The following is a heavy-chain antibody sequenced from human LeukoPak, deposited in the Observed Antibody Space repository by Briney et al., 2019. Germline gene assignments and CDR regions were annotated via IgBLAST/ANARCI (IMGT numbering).Heavy chain of an antibody. Sequence: GGSLRLACAASGFTFSNYAMSWVRQAPGRGLEWVSAISGSSGLTYYADSVKGRFTISRDNSKNTLFLQMNSLRADDTAVYYRAKSSRYGTGWYGRIDYWGQGTLVTVS. CDR2: ISGSSGLT. J-gene: IGHJ4*02. D-gene: IGHD6-19*01. V-gene: IGHV3-23*01. CDR3: AKSSRYGTGWYGRIDY. CDR1: GFTFSNYA.